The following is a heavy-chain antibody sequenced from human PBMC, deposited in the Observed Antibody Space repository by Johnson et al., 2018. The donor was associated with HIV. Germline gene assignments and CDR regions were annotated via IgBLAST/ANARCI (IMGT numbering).Heavy chain of an antibody. CDR2: IRYDGSRK. CDR3: ATEGYGSGTYGAFDI. V-gene: IGHV3-30*02. J-gene: IGHJ3*02. D-gene: IGHD3-10*01. Sequence: QVQLVESGGGVVQPGGSLRLSCAASGFTFSTYAMHWVRQAPGKGLEWVAFIRYDGSRKHYADPVKGRSTISRDNSKNTMYLQMNSLRAEDTAVYYGATEGYGSGTYGAFDIWGQGTNVTVSS. CDR1: GFTFSTYA.